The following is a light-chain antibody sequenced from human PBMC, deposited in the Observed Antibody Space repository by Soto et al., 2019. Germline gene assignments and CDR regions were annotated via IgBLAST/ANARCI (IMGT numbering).Light chain of an antibody. CDR3: QQRSRPWPLT. V-gene: IGKV3-11*01. J-gene: IGKJ4*01. Sequence: EIVLTQSPATLSLSPGERATLSCRASQSVSNYLAWYQQKPGQAPRLLIYDASNRATGVPARFSGSGSGTDFTLTISSLXPEDFAVYYCQQRSRPWPLTFGGGTKVDIK. CDR2: DAS. CDR1: QSVSNY.